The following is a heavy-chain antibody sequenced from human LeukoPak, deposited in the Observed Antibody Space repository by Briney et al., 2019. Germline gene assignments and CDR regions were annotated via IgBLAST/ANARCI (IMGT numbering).Heavy chain of an antibody. J-gene: IGHJ5*02. D-gene: IGHD1-26*01. CDR2: IRYDGSNK. V-gene: IGHV3-30*02. CDR3: AKDPSSGSYPPRWFDP. CDR1: GFTFSSYG. Sequence: TGGPLRLSCAASGFTFSSYGMHWVRQAPGKGLEGVAFIRYDGSNKYYADSVKGRFTISRDNSKNTLYLQMNSLRAEDTAVYYCAKDPSSGSYPPRWFDPWGQGTLVTVSS.